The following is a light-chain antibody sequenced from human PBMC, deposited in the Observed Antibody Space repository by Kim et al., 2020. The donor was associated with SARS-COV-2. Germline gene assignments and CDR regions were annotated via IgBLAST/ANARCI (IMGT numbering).Light chain of an antibody. CDR2: GAS. V-gene: IGKV3-15*01. CDR1: QTATST. Sequence: VSQGERATPPCRPSQTATSTLSWYQNKPGQAPRPLISGASTRATDIPARVSVSGSGTDFPLTISCLQSEDFAVYYCQQYDKWHLTSGGGTKVDIK. J-gene: IGKJ4*01. CDR3: QQYDKWHLT.